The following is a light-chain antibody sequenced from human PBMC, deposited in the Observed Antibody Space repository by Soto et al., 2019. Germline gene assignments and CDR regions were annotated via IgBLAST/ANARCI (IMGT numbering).Light chain of an antibody. V-gene: IGKV3-11*01. CDR2: GAS. Sequence: ELMLTQSPGTLSLSPGARATLSCRASQSVSNNYLAWYQQKPGQPPRLLIYGASNRATDTPARFSVISSGTACTLTIRSLEPEDGALYYGQQRSNWPITFGQGTRLEIK. CDR1: QSVSNNY. CDR3: QQRSNWPIT. J-gene: IGKJ5*01.